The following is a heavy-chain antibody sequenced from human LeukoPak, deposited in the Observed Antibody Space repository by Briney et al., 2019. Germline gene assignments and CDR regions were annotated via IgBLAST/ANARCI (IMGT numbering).Heavy chain of an antibody. D-gene: IGHD5-24*01. CDR2: IYYSGRT. Sequence: SEALSLTCTVSGDSINSYYWNWIREPPGKGLEWIGYIYYSGRTDYNPSLKSRVTISVDTSKHQFSMKLKSVTAADTAVYFCARGRWLPNAFDIWGQGTMVTVFS. CDR1: GDSINSYY. V-gene: IGHV4-59*01. J-gene: IGHJ3*02. CDR3: ARGRWLPNAFDI.